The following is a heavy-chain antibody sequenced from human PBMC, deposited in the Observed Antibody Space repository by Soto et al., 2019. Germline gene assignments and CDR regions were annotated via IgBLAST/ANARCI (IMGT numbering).Heavy chain of an antibody. V-gene: IGHV1-2*02. D-gene: IGHD3-10*01. J-gene: IGHJ6*02. CDR1: GYSFSNFY. CDR2: INPNSGGT. Sequence: ASVKVSCKPSGYSFSNFYMHWVRQAPGQGLEWMGWINPNSGGTNYAQKFQGRVTMTRDTSISTAYMELSRLRSDDTAVYYCARDPLVTMVRGVIGGMDVWGQGTTVTVSS. CDR3: ARDPLVTMVRGVIGGMDV.